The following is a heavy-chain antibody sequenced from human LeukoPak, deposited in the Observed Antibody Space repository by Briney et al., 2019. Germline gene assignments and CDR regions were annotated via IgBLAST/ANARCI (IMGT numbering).Heavy chain of an antibody. V-gene: IGHV4-39*01. CDR3: APYDILTGYQGDFDY. D-gene: IGHD3-9*01. J-gene: IGHJ4*02. Sequence: SETLSLTCTVSGGSISSSSYYWGWIRQPPGKGLEWIASIYYSGSTYYNPSLRSRVTISVDTSKNQFSLKLSSVTAADTAVYYCAPYDILTGYQGDFDYWGQGTLVTVSS. CDR2: IYYSGST. CDR1: GGSISSSSYY.